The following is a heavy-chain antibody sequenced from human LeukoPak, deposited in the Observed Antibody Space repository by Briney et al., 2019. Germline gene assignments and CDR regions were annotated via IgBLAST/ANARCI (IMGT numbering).Heavy chain of an antibody. CDR2: IYASGST. D-gene: IGHD1-26*01. J-gene: IGHJ4*02. V-gene: IGHV4-4*07. Sequence: SETLSLTCTVSGASISNYYWGWIRQPAGKGLEWIGRIYASGSTNYNPSLKSRVTISVDQSKNQFSLKLNSVTAADTAVYYCARHSPWEPFDYWGQGTLVTVSS. CDR1: GASISNYY. CDR3: ARHSPWEPFDY.